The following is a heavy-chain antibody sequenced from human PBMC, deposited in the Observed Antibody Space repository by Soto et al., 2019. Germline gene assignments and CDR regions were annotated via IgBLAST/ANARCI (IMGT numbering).Heavy chain of an antibody. CDR1: GGSFSSDA. CDR2: IIPSLGTT. J-gene: IGHJ4*02. Sequence: SVKVSSQASGGSFSSDAFRWVRQAPGQGLECMGEIIPSLGTTTYAPNSRDRLTITAXTXXTXXXVXLXXLRXEXTAMYCCARDMVTEKTLGYFDSWGQGTQVTVS. V-gene: IGHV1-69*06. CDR3: ARDMVTEKTLGYFDS. D-gene: IGHD2-21*02.